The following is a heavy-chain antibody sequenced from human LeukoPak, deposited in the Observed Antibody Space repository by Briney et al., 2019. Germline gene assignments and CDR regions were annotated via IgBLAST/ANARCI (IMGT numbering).Heavy chain of an antibody. CDR1: GFTFSSYS. Sequence: PGGSLRLSCAASGFTFSSYSMNWVRQAPGKGLEWVSYITSSSSTIYYADSVKGRFTISRDNSKNTLYLQMNRLRAEDTAVYYCAMRAYYDILTGYAHFDYWGEGNLVTVSS. V-gene: IGHV3-48*01. J-gene: IGHJ4*02. CDR2: ITSSSSTI. D-gene: IGHD3-9*01. CDR3: AMRAYYDILTGYAHFDY.